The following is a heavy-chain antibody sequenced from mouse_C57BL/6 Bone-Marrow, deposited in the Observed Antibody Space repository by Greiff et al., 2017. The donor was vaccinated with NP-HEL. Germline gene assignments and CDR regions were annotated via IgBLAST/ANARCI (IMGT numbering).Heavy chain of an antibody. Sequence: EVQLQQSGGGLVKPGGSLKLSCAASGFTFSSYAMSWVRQTPEKRLEWVATISDGGSYTYYPDNVKGRFTISRDNAKNNLYLQMSHLKSEDTAMYYCAREGAAAYWGQGTLVTVSA. V-gene: IGHV5-4*01. J-gene: IGHJ3*01. CDR1: GFTFSSYA. D-gene: IGHD3-3*01. CDR2: ISDGGSYT. CDR3: AREGAAAY.